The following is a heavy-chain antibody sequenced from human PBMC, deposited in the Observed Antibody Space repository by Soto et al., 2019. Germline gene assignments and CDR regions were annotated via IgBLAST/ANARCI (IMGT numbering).Heavy chain of an antibody. V-gene: IGHV1-58*01. J-gene: IGHJ6*02. D-gene: IGHD4-17*01. CDR2: IVVGSGNT. Sequence: SVKVSCKASGFTFTSSAVQWVRQARGQCLEWIGWIVVGSGNTNYAQKFQERVTITRDMSTSTAYMELSSLRSEDTAAYYCAAPLLTTVAPRDYYYYYGMDVWGQGTTVTVSS. CDR3: AAPLLTTVAPRDYYYYYGMDV. CDR1: GFTFTSSA.